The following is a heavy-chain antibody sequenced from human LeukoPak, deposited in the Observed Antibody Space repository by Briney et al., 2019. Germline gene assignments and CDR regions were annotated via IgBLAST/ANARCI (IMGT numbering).Heavy chain of an antibody. V-gene: IGHV3-23*01. CDR3: AKDPSNGIMITFGGVIGIFDY. CDR2: ISGSGGST. D-gene: IGHD3-16*02. J-gene: IGHJ4*02. Sequence: PGGSLRLSCAASGFTFXSYAMSWVRQAPGKGLEWVSAISGSGGSTYYADSVKGRFTISRDNSKNTLYLQMNSLRAEDTAVYYCAKDPSNGIMITFGGVIGIFDYWGQGTLVTVSS. CDR1: GFTFXSYA.